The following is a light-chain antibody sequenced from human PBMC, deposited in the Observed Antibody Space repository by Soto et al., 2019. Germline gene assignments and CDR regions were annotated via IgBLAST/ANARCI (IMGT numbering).Light chain of an antibody. V-gene: IGLV2-14*01. CDR3: SSYTTSAPYV. J-gene: IGLJ1*01. Sequence: QSALTQPASVSGSPGQSITISCTGTSSDVGAYNFVSWYQHHPGRAPKLIIYEVTIRPSGVSNRFSGSKSGNTASLTISGLQAEDEADYYCSSYTTSAPYVFGSRTKLTVL. CDR2: EVT. CDR1: SSDVGAYNF.